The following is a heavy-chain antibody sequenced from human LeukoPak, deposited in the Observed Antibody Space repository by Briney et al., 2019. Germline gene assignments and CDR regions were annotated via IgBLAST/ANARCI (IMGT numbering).Heavy chain of an antibody. V-gene: IGHV3-30*18. CDR1: GITFTIAG. CDR3: AKDKGNRYFDY. Sequence: GGSLRLSCAASGITFTIAGMHWVRQVPGKGLEWVAVISSEGRNIYYADSVKGRFIISRDTSRNILFLQMNGLRADDTAIYYCAKDKGNRYFDYWGQGTLVTISS. CDR2: ISSEGRNI. J-gene: IGHJ4*02. D-gene: IGHD3-16*02.